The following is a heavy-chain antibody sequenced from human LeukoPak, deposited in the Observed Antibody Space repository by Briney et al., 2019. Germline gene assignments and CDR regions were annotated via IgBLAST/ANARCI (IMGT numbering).Heavy chain of an antibody. Sequence: ESGGSLRLSCAASGFTFSDYYMSWIRQAPGKGLEWVSYTSSSSSYTNYADSVKGRFTISRDNAKNSLYLQMNSLRAEDTAVYYCARAIYGDYGVYFDYWGQGTLVTVSS. V-gene: IGHV3-11*05. J-gene: IGHJ4*02. D-gene: IGHD4-17*01. CDR2: TSSSSSYT. CDR1: GFTFSDYY. CDR3: ARAIYGDYGVYFDY.